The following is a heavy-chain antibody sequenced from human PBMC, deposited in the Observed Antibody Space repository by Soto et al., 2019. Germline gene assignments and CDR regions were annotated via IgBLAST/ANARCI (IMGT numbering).Heavy chain of an antibody. CDR1: GSTFSSYG. V-gene: IGHV3-30*18. D-gene: IGHD6-19*01. J-gene: IGHJ6*02. Sequence: SLRLSCAASGSTFSSYGMHWVRQAPGKGLEWVAVISYDGSNKYYADSVKGRFTISRDNSKNTLYLQMSSLRAEDTAVYYCVKDGSSGWPYYYGMDVWGQGTKVTVSS. CDR3: VKDGSSGWPYYYGMDV. CDR2: ISYDGSNK.